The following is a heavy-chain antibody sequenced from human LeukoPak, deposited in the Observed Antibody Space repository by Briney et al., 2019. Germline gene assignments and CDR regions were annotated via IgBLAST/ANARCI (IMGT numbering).Heavy chain of an antibody. V-gene: IGHV3-23*01. CDR3: AKALKVVAGSGPVDYYYYMDV. CDR2: ISGSGGST. Sequence: GGSLRLSCAASGFTFSNYALNWVRQAPGKGLEWVSAISGSGGSTYYADSVKGRFTISRDNSKNTLYLQMNSLRAEDTAVYYCAKALKVVAGSGPVDYYYYMDVWGKGTTVTISS. J-gene: IGHJ6*03. CDR1: GFTFSNYA. D-gene: IGHD6-19*01.